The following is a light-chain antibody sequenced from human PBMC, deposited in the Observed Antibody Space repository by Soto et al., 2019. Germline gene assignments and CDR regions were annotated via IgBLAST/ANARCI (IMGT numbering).Light chain of an antibody. CDR2: DAS. CDR1: QSVRTS. Sequence: EVVLTQSPATLSLSPXERATLSCRASQSVRTSLAWYQHKPGQAPRLVIYDASLRANGVPARFGGCGSGTDFTLTINSLEPEDFALYYCQQRNVWPPITFGQGTRLEI. V-gene: IGKV3-11*01. CDR3: QQRNVWPPIT. J-gene: IGKJ5*01.